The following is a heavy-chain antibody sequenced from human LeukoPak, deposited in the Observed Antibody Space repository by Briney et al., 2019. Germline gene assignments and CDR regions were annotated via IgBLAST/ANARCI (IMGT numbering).Heavy chain of an antibody. CDR1: GGSINSYY. CDR3: ARAAFLNYDILTGYFDY. Sequence: SETLSLTCTVSGGSINSYYWGWIRQPPGKGLEWIGSIYYSGSTYYNPSLKSRVTISVDTSKNQFSLKLSSVTAADTAVYYCARAAFLNYDILTGYFDYWGQGTLVTVSS. D-gene: IGHD3-9*01. CDR2: IYYSGST. V-gene: IGHV4-39*07. J-gene: IGHJ4*02.